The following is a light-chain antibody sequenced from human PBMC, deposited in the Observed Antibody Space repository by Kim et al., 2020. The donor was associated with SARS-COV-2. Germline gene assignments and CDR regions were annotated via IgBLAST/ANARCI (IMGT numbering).Light chain of an antibody. CDR2: GSN. V-gene: IGLV1-40*03. Sequence: RVTLSGTGTRENIGSGSAVHWDQQLAGTAPKRLIYGSNNRPSGVPARFSGFRSGASAFLAITGLQAEDEADYYCQSFDSTQPGPYVFGTGTMVTVL. J-gene: IGLJ1*01. CDR3: QSFDSTQPGPYV. CDR1: RENIGSGSA.